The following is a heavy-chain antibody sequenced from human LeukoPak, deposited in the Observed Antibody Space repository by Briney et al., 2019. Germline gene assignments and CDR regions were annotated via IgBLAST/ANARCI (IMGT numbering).Heavy chain of an antibody. CDR1: GFTITSYS. D-gene: IGHD2-21*01. Sequence: PGGSLRLSCAASGFTITSYSMNWVRQAPGKGLEWVSYISSSGSTISYADSVKGRFTISRDNAKNSLYLQMNSLRAEDTAVYYCARDRPYYSYCFDIWGQGTMVTVSS. V-gene: IGHV3-48*01. CDR2: ISSSGSTI. CDR3: ARDRPYYSYCFDI. J-gene: IGHJ3*02.